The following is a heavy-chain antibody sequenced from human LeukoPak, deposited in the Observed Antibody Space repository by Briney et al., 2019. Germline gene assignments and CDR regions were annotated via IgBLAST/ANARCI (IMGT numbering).Heavy chain of an antibody. J-gene: IGHJ4*02. D-gene: IGHD5/OR15-5a*01. Sequence: GGSLRLSCAASGFTFSSYAMSWVRQAPGKGLEWVSAISGGGGSTYYADSVKGRFTISRDNSKNTLYLQMNSLRAEDTAVYYCAKDLTVLSSYFDYWGQGTLVTVSS. CDR2: ISGGGGST. V-gene: IGHV3-23*01. CDR1: GFTFSSYA. CDR3: AKDLTVLSSYFDY.